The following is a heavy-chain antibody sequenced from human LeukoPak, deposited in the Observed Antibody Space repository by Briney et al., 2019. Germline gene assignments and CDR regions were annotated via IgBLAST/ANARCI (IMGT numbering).Heavy chain of an antibody. Sequence: GGSLRLSCAASGFTFSSYSMNWVRQAPRKGLEWVSSISSSSSYIYYADSVKGRFTISRDNAKNSLYLQMNSLRAEDTAVYYCARDIVGLHFDYWGQGTLVTVSS. CDR2: ISSSSSYI. CDR3: ARDIVGLHFDY. J-gene: IGHJ4*02. V-gene: IGHV3-21*01. CDR1: GFTFSSYS. D-gene: IGHD3-22*01.